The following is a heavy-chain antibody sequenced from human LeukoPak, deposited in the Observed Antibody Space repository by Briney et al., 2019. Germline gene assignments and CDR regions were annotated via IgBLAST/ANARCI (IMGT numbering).Heavy chain of an antibody. D-gene: IGHD3-22*01. V-gene: IGHV3-21*01. CDR3: ARSSSVNYDSSGYSALDY. CDR2: ISSGSSYI. CDR1: GFTFSSYS. Sequence: GGSLRLSCAASGFTFSSYSMYWVRQAPGKGLEWVSSISSGSSYIYYADSVKGRFTMSRDNAKNSLYLQMTSLRAEDTAVYYCARSSSVNYDSSGYSALDYWGQGTLVTVSS. J-gene: IGHJ4*02.